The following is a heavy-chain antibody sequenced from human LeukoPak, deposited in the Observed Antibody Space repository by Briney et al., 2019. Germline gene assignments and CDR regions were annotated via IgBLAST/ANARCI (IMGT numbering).Heavy chain of an antibody. D-gene: IGHD4-23*01. CDR1: GYRFTNYW. Sequence: HGESLKISCKGSGYRFTNYWIGWVRQMPGKGLEWMGIIYPGDSNTRYSPSFQGQVTISADKSINTAYVQWSSLKASDTAMYYCAGRVVNNRNWYFNLWGRGTLVTVSS. V-gene: IGHV5-51*01. CDR3: AGRVVNNRNWYFNL. CDR2: IYPGDSNT. J-gene: IGHJ2*01.